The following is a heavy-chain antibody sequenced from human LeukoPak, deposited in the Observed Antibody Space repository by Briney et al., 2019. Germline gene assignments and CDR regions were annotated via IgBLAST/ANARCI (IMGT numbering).Heavy chain of an antibody. V-gene: IGHV3-11*05. Sequence: KTGGSLRLSCAASRFTFSDYYMSWIRQAPGKGLEWVSYVGSSNTYTNYADSVKGRFTISRDNAKNSLYLQMNSLRTEDTAFYYCAKDIGERGYKDYWGQGTLVTVSS. CDR2: VGSSNTYT. D-gene: IGHD5-18*01. CDR3: AKDIGERGYKDY. J-gene: IGHJ4*02. CDR1: RFTFSDYY.